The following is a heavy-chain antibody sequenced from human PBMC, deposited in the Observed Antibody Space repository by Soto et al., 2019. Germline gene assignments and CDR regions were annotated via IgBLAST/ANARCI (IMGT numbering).Heavy chain of an antibody. D-gene: IGHD6-19*01. CDR2: ISAYNGNT. J-gene: IGHJ6*02. CDR1: GYTFTSYG. Sequence: ASVKVSCKASGYTFTSYGISWVRQAPGQGLEWMGWISAYNGNTNYAQKLQGRVTMTTDTSTSTAYMELRSLRSDDTAVYYCARDRAGANYYYYGMDVWGQGTTVTVSS. V-gene: IGHV1-18*01. CDR3: ARDRAGANYYYYGMDV.